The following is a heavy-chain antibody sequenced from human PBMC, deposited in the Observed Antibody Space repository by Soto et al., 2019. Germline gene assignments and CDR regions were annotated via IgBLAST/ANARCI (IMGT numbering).Heavy chain of an antibody. CDR2: INPSGGST. CDR1: GYTFTSYY. D-gene: IGHD6-13*01. Sequence: ASVKVSCKASGYTFTSYYMHWVRQAPGQGLEWMGIINPSGGSTSYAQKFQGRVTMTRDTSTSTVYMELSALISDDTAVYYCARSLLDEYSSSWRSAYYGMDVWGQGTTVTVSS. J-gene: IGHJ6*02. V-gene: IGHV1-46*01. CDR3: ARSLLDEYSSSWRSAYYGMDV.